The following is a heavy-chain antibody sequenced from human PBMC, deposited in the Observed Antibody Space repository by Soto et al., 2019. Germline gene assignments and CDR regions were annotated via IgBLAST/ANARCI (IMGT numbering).Heavy chain of an antibody. J-gene: IGHJ6*02. CDR2: ISYDGSNK. D-gene: IGHD6-6*01. Sequence: PGWSLGLACASSVFTFISYAMHWGRQAPGKGLEWVAVISYDGSNKYYADSVKGRFTISRDNSKNTLYLQMNSLRAEDTAVYYCAKDGEQLVGGFYYGMDVWGQGTTVTVSS. CDR1: VFTFISYA. CDR3: AKDGEQLVGGFYYGMDV. V-gene: IGHV3-30-3*01.